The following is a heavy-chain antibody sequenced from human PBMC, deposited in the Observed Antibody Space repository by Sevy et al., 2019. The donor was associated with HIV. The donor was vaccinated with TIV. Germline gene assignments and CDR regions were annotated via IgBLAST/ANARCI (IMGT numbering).Heavy chain of an antibody. V-gene: IGHV4-34*01. CDR1: DGSFSGYY. CDR3: ARSPPVVVVPGAPSWFDP. Sequence: SETLSLTCAVHDGSFSGYYWNWIRQLPGKGLEWIGEINESGITYYNPSLKSRVTISVDTSKKQFSLKLNSVTAVDSAGYFGARSPPVVVVPGAPSWFDPWGQGTLVTVSS. CDR2: INESGIT. J-gene: IGHJ5*02. D-gene: IGHD2-2*01.